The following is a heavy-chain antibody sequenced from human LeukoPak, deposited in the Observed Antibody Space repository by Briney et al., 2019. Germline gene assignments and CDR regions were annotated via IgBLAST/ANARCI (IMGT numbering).Heavy chain of an antibody. CDR3: ARGSSSSWRHSTFYYYYGMDV. D-gene: IGHD6-13*01. V-gene: IGHV4-31*03. CDR2: IYYSGST. Sequence: SETLSLTCTVSGGSISSGGYYWSWIRQHPGKGLEWIGYIYYSGSTYYNPSLKSRVTISVDTSKNQFSLKLSSVTAADTAVYYCARGSSSSWRHSTFYYYYGMDVWGQGTTVTVSS. J-gene: IGHJ6*02. CDR1: GGSISSGGYY.